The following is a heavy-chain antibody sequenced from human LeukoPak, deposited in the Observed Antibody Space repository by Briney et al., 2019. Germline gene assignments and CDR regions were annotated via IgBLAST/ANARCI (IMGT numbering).Heavy chain of an antibody. CDR3: ARAAVAEY. Sequence: ASVKVSCKASGYTFTGYYMHWVRQAPGQGLEWMGWINPNSGGTNYAQKFQGWVTMTRNTSISTAYMELSSLRSEDTAVYYCARAAVAEYWGQGTLVTVSS. CDR2: INPNSGGT. CDR1: GYTFTGYY. D-gene: IGHD6-19*01. J-gene: IGHJ4*02. V-gene: IGHV1-2*04.